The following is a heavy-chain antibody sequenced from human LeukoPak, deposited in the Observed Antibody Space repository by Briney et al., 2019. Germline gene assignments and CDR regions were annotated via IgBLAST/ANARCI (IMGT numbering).Heavy chain of an antibody. J-gene: IGHJ6*02. CDR1: GGSISSSSYY. CDR2: IYYSGST. D-gene: IGHD6-19*01. V-gene: IGHV4-39*01. CDR3: ARAMGWYSSGWYGRKHYYYYGMDV. Sequence: PSETLSLTCTVSGGSISSSSYYWGWIRQPPGKGLEWIGSIYYSGSTYYNPSLKSRVTISVDTSKNQFSLKLSSVTAADTAVYYCARAMGWYSSGWYGRKHYYYYGMDVWGQGTTVTVSS.